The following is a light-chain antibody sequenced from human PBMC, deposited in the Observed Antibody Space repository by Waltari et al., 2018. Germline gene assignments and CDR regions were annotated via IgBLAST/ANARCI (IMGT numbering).Light chain of an antibody. CDR3: QQYGTSPMYT. V-gene: IGKV3-20*01. CDR1: QSVSSNY. J-gene: IGKJ2*01. CDR2: GAS. Sequence: VLTQSPGTLSLSPGERATLPCRASQSVSSNYLAWYQQKLGQAPRLLIYGASSRATGIPYRFSGSGSGTDFTLTISRLEPEDFAVYYCQQYGTSPMYTFGQGTKLEIK.